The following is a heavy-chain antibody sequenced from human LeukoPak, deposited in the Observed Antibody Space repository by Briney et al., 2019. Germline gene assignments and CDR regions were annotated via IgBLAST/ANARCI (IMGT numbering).Heavy chain of an antibody. J-gene: IGHJ4*02. CDR1: GGSFSGYY. CDR2: INHSGST. Sequence: SETLSLTCAVYGGSFSGYYWSWIRQPPGKGLEWIGEINHSGSTNYDPSLKSRVTISVDTSKNQFSLKLSSVTAADTAVYYCARASGRYWGQGTLVTVSS. V-gene: IGHV4-34*01. CDR3: ARASGRY.